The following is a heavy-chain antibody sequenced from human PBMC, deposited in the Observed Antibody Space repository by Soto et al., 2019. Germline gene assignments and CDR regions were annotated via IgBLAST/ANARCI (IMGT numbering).Heavy chain of an antibody. CDR2: ISSSSSYI. CDR3: ARASRRYSSGWYGYYYYYGMDV. J-gene: IGHJ6*04. D-gene: IGHD6-19*01. CDR1: GFTFSSYS. Sequence: RGSLRLSCAAYGFTFSSYSMNWVRQAPGKGLEWVSSISSSSSYIYYADSVKGRFTISRDNAKNSLYLQMNSLRAEDTAVYYCARASRRYSSGWYGYYYYYGMDVWGKGTTVTVSS. V-gene: IGHV3-21*01.